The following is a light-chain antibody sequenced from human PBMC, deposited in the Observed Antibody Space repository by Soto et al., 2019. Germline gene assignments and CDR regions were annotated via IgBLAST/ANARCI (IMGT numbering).Light chain of an antibody. CDR3: QQYGSSPWT. J-gene: IGKJ1*01. V-gene: IGKV3-20*01. CDR1: QSVRSSY. CDR2: GAS. Sequence: EIVLTQSPGTLSLSLEERATLSCRASQSVRSSYLAWYQQKPGQAPRLLIYGASSRATGIPDRFSGSGSGTDFTLTISRLEPEDFAVYYCQQYGSSPWTFGQGTKVEIK.